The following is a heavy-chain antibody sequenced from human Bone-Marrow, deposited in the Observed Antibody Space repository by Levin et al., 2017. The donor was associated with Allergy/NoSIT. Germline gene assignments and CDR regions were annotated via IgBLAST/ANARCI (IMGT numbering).Heavy chain of an antibody. J-gene: IGHJ4*02. D-gene: IGHD6-19*01. CDR2: ISGSGGST. CDR1: GFSFSTYV. Sequence: GESLKISCAASGFSFSTYVMNWVRQAPGKGLEWVSSISGSGGSTYYGDSVKGRFTISRDNSKSTLFLQMNSLRDEDTAIYYCTKDPVVAGVFDYWGQGTLVTVSS. V-gene: IGHV3-23*01. CDR3: TKDPVVAGVFDY.